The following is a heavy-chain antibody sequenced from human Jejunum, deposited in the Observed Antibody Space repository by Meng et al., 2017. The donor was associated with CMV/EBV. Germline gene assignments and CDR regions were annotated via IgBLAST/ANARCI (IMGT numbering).Heavy chain of an antibody. J-gene: IGHJ4*02. CDR3: ARDANCGGDCYSDY. CDR1: GFTFSSCW. CDR2: INRDGSYT. V-gene: IGHV3-74*01. D-gene: IGHD2-21*01. Sequence: SGFTFSSCWMHWVRQAPGKGLVWVSRINRDGSYTSYGDSVKGRFTISRDNAKNTLYLQMNSLRAEDTAVYYCARDANCGGDCYSDYWGQGTLVTVSS.